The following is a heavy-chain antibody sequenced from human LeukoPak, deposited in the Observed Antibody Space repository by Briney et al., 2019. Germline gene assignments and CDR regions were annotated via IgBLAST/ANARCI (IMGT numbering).Heavy chain of an antibody. CDR3: ARHKYSSGWPPEGAFDI. CDR1: GYSISSGYY. Sequence: SETLSLTCTVSGYSISSGYYWGWIRQPPGKGLEWIGSIYHSGSTYYNPSLKSRVAISVDTSKNQFSLKLSSVTAADTAVYYCARHKYSSGWPPEGAFDIWGQGTMVTVSS. D-gene: IGHD6-19*01. V-gene: IGHV4-38-2*02. CDR2: IYHSGST. J-gene: IGHJ3*02.